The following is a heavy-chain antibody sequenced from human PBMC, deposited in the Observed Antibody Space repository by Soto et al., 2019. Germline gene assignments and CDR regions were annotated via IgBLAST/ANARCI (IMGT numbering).Heavy chain of an antibody. CDR2: IYYSGST. CDR3: ARQTGTTTTPFDY. D-gene: IGHD1-7*01. V-gene: IGHV4-30-4*01. J-gene: IGHJ4*02. Sequence: QVQLQESGPGLVKPSQTLSLTCTVSGGSITSGDYYWSWIRQTPGKGLQWIGYIYYSGSTYYNPYLERAITTTSDTSKNQSSQKQRSVAAADTAVYYCARQTGTTTTPFDYWGQGSLVTVSS. CDR1: GGSITSGDYY.